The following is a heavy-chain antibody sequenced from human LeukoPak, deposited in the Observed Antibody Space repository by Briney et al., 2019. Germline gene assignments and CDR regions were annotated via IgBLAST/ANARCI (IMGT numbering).Heavy chain of an antibody. D-gene: IGHD3-16*01. V-gene: IGHV3-64*01. CDR2: ISSNGGST. CDR3: ARDALVYPNDY. J-gene: IGHJ4*02. Sequence: GGSLRLSCAASGFTFSSYAMHWVRQAPGKGLEYVSVISSNGGSTYYANSVKGRFTISRDNSKNTLNLQMGSLRADDMAVYYCARDALVYPNDYWGQGTLVTVSS. CDR1: GFTFSSYA.